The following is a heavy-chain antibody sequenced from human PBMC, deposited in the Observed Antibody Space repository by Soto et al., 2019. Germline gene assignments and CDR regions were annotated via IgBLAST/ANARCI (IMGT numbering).Heavy chain of an antibody. J-gene: IGHJ4*01. CDR2: IFHSGNA. Sequence: TLSLTCTVSGGSMRNVYWSWIRQPPGKRLEWIGFIFHSGNAKYNPSLKSRVTISIDMPKSQFSLSLDSVTAADTAVYFCARAHAPTLPFDYWGLGTLVTVSS. CDR3: ARAHAPTLPFDY. D-gene: IGHD2-15*01. V-gene: IGHV4-59*01. CDR1: GGSMRNVY.